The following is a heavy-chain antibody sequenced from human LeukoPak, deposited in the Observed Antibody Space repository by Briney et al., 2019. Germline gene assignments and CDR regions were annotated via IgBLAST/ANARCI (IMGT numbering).Heavy chain of an antibody. CDR3: ASPSHCSSTSCLEFDY. CDR2: ISAYNGNT. CDR1: GYTFTSYG. J-gene: IGHJ4*02. D-gene: IGHD2-2*01. Sequence: ASVKVSCKASGYTFTSYGISWVRQAPGQGLEWMGWISAYNGNTNYAQKLQGRVTMTTDTSTNTAYMELRSLRSDDTAVYYCASPSHCSSTSCLEFDYWGQGTLVTVSS. V-gene: IGHV1-18*01.